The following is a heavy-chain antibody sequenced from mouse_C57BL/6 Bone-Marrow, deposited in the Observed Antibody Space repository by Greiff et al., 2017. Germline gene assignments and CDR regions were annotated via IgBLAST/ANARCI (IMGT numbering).Heavy chain of an antibody. CDR3: ARRAMDY. V-gene: IGHV1-72*01. Sequence: QVQLQQPGAELVKPGASVKLSCKASGYSFTSYWMNWVKQRHGRGLEWIGRIDPNCGGTRYNEKFKSKATLTVDKPSSTAYMQLSSLTSEDSAIYYSARRAMDYWGQGTSVTVSS. CDR1: GYSFTSYW. CDR2: IDPNCGGT. J-gene: IGHJ4*01.